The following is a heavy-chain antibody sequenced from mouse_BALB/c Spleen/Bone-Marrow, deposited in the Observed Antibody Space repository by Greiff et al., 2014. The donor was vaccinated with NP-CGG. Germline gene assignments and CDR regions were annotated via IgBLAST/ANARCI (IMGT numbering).Heavy chain of an antibody. J-gene: IGHJ2*01. CDR2: VNPNSGGT. V-gene: IGHV1-18*01. CDR1: GYTFTDYT. CDR3: ARARHYDF. Sequence: VQLHQSGPELVKPGASVKISCKTSGYTFTDYTLHWVKQSHGKSLEWIGGVNPNSGGTSYNQKFKGKATLNLDKSSTTAYMEPRSLTSDDSAVYYCARARHYDFWGQGTTLTVSS.